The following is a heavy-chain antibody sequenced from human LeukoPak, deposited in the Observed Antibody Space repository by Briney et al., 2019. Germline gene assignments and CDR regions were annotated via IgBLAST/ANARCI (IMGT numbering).Heavy chain of an antibody. D-gene: IGHD4-17*01. V-gene: IGHV3-23*01. CDR2: VRGSDGST. CDR3: ATSPAAIPYGYYVYDF. CDR1: GFSFTSYA. J-gene: IGHJ4*02. Sequence: GGSLRLSCAASGFSFTSYAMNWVRQAPGKGLEWVAAVRGSDGSTSYADSVKGRFTISRDISQNTLYLQIDNLRAEDTAVYYCATSPAAIPYGYYVYDFWGQGTLVAVSS.